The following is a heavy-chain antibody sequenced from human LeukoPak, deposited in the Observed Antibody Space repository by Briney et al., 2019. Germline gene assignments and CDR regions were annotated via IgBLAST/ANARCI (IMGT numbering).Heavy chain of an antibody. J-gene: IGHJ4*02. V-gene: IGHV3-53*01. Sequence: GGSLRLSCAASGFTVSSNYMSWVRQAPGKGLEWVSVIYSGGSTYYADSVKGRFTISRDNSKNTLYLQMNSLRAEDTAVYYCAKEGEIDYSSNYPFDYWGQGTLVTVSS. CDR3: AKEGEIDYSSNYPFDY. D-gene: IGHD4-11*01. CDR2: IYSGGST. CDR1: GFTVSSNY.